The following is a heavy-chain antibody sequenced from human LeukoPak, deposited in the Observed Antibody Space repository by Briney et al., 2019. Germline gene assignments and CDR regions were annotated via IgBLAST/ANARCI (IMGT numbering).Heavy chain of an antibody. V-gene: IGHV1-8*01. CDR2: MNPKSGNT. D-gene: IGHD6-19*01. Sequence: SVTVSRTSSVYTFTSYDINWVRQAPGQGHECVGWMNPKSGNTGYGQKIHGRVTMTRKTSISTDYMELSSLRSEDTAVYYCARRGSGVGGFYYYNYMDVWGKGTTVTVSS. CDR3: ARRGSGVGGFYYYNYMDV. J-gene: IGHJ6*03. CDR1: VYTFTSYD.